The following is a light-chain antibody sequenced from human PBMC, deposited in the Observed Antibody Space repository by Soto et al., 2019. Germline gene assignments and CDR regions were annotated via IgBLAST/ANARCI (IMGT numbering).Light chain of an antibody. CDR1: PSISSW. Sequence: DIQMAQSPSTLSASVGARVKINCRASPSISSWLAWYQKKTGKDPKTMIYDASSLESRVPSSFSGIVSGTEFNLTISRLQTDDFATXXXXXXXXXXXTXCQLTKVDIK. CDR2: DAS. CDR3: XXXXXXXXT. V-gene: IGKV1-5*01. J-gene: IGKJ1*01.